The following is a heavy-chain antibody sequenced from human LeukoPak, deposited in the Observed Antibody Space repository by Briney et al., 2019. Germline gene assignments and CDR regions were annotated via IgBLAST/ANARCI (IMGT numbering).Heavy chain of an antibody. D-gene: IGHD5-24*01. Sequence: ASVKVSCKASGYTFTSYGISWVRQAPGQGLEWMGWISAYNGNTNYAQKFQGRVTITTDESTSTAYMELRSLRSEDTAVYYCASGDGYNLPFDYWGQGTLVTVSS. CDR1: GYTFTSYG. CDR2: ISAYNGNT. CDR3: ASGDGYNLPFDY. J-gene: IGHJ4*02. V-gene: IGHV1-18*01.